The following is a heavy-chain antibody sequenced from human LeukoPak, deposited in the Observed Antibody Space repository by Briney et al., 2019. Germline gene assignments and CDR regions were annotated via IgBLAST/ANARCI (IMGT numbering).Heavy chain of an antibody. CDR2: VNPNNGDT. CDR1: GYTFTGYH. D-gene: IGHD2-15*01. Sequence: AAVKVSCKASGYTFTGYHMHWVRQAPGQGLEWVGWVNPNNGDTNYAQKFQGRVTMTRDTSTSTVYMELSSLRSDDTAVYYCARAHCSGGACPNWFDPWGQGTLVTVSS. V-gene: IGHV1-2*02. CDR3: ARAHCSGGACPNWFDP. J-gene: IGHJ5*02.